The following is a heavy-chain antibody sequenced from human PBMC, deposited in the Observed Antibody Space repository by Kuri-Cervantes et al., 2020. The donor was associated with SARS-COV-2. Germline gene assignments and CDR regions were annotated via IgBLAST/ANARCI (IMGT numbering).Heavy chain of an antibody. Sequence: ASVKVSCKASGNTFTGYYIHWVRQAPGQGLEWMGWINLNTDGTHYAQNFQGRITMTRDTSISTAYMELTRLRSDDTAVYYCARLSIKNCSGGSCYSGWRGRENYYYMDVWGKGTTVTVSS. CDR3: ARLSIKNCSGGSCYSGWRGRENYYYMDV. CDR1: GNTFTGYY. CDR2: INLNTDGT. V-gene: IGHV1-2*02. J-gene: IGHJ6*03. D-gene: IGHD2-15*01.